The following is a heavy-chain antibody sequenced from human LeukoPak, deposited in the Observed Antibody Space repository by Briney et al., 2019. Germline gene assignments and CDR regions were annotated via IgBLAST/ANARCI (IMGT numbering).Heavy chain of an antibody. Sequence: SGTLSLTCAVSGGSISSNNWWGWVRQPPGKGLEWIGEVNHSGSTNYNPSLKSRVTISVDTSKNQFSLKLSSVTAADTAVYYCARGLGDYVWGSYRNWFDPWGQGTLVTVSS. CDR2: VNHSGST. J-gene: IGHJ5*02. V-gene: IGHV4-4*02. D-gene: IGHD3-16*02. CDR3: ARGLGDYVWGSYRNWFDP. CDR1: GGSISSNNW.